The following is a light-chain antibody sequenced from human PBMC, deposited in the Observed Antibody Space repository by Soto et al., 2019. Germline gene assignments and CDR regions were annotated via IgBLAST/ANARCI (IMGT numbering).Light chain of an antibody. Sequence: DIQMTQSPSTLSGSVVDRVTITCRASQTISSWLSCYQQKPGKAPKLLIYKASTLKSGVPSRFSGSGSGTEFTLTLSSLQPYDFATYCFQHYNSCSEAFGQGTKVDIX. J-gene: IGKJ1*01. CDR3: QHYNSCSEA. V-gene: IGKV1-5*03. CDR1: QTISSW. CDR2: KAS.